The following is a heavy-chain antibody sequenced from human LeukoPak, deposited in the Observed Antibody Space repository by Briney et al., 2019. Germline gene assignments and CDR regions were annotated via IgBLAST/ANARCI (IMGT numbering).Heavy chain of an antibody. Sequence: SETLSLTCTVSGGSITSYYWSWIRQPPGKGLEWIGYIYYSGSTNYNPSLKSRVTTSVDTSKNQISLKLSSVTAADTAVYYCARLGSSGYYVDYWGQGTLVTVSS. CDR3: ARLGSSGYYVDY. J-gene: IGHJ4*02. CDR2: IYYSGST. CDR1: GGSITSYY. V-gene: IGHV4-59*08. D-gene: IGHD3-22*01.